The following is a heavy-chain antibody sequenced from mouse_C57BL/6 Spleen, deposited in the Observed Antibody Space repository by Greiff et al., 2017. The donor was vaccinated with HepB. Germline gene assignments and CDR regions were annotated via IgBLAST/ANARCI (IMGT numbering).Heavy chain of an antibody. D-gene: IGHD1-3*01. V-gene: IGHV1-69*01. Sequence: QVQLQQPGAELVMPGASVKLSYKASGYTFTSYWMHWVKQRPGQGLEWIGEIDPSDSYTNYNQKFKGKSTLTVDKSSSTAYMQLSSLTSEDSAVYYCARDNVGYFDVWGTGTTVTVSS. CDR1: GYTFTSYW. CDR2: IDPSDSYT. J-gene: IGHJ1*03. CDR3: ARDNVGYFDV.